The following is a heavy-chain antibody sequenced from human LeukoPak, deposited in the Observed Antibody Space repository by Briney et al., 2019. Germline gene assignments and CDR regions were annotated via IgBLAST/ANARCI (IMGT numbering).Heavy chain of an antibody. V-gene: IGHV3-9*01. D-gene: IGHD3-10*01. CDR3: ARGLMLRGVADY. CDR1: GFTFDDYA. Sequence: GGSLRLSCAASGFTFDDYAMHWVRQAPGKGLEWVSGISWNSGSIGYADSVKGRFTISRDNAKNTLYLQMNSLRAEDTAVYYCARGLMLRGVADYWGQGTLVTVSS. CDR2: ISWNSGSI. J-gene: IGHJ4*02.